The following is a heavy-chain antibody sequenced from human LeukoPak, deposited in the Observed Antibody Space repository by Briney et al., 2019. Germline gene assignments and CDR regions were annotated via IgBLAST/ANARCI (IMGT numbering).Heavy chain of an antibody. CDR1: GFSNYA. Sequence: GGSLRLSCAASGFSNYAMGWVRQAPGKGLEWVSGVSPSGHISYHADSVKGRFTISRDDSMNMLFLQMNNLRAEDTAIYYCANARCTTWCLNYWGQGTLVTVSS. J-gene: IGHJ4*02. D-gene: IGHD2-2*01. CDR2: VSPSGHIS. V-gene: IGHV3-23*01. CDR3: ANARCTTWCLNY.